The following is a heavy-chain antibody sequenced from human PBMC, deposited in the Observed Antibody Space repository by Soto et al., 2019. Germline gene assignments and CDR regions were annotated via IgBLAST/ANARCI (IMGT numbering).Heavy chain of an antibody. V-gene: IGHV4-34*01. D-gene: IGHD6-13*01. Sequence: SETLSLTCAVYGGSFSGYYWSWIRQPPGKGLEWIGEINHSGSTNYNPSLKSRVTISVDTSKNQCSLKLSSVTAADTAVYYCARGGSSSWFIRRAFDPWGQGTLVTVSS. CDR2: INHSGST. CDR3: ARGGSSSWFIRRAFDP. CDR1: GGSFSGYY. J-gene: IGHJ5*02.